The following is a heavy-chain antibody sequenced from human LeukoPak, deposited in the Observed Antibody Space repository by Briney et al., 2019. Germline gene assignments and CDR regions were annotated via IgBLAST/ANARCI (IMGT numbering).Heavy chain of an antibody. J-gene: IGHJ4*02. CDR3: ARGGRYFDWLLPYYFDY. D-gene: IGHD3-9*01. CDR2: IYHSGST. V-gene: IGHV4-4*02. CDR1: GGSISSSNW. Sequence: PSGTLSLTCAVSGGSISSSNWWSWVRQPPGKGLEWIGEIYHSGSTNYNPSLKSRVTISVDTSKNQFSLKLSSVTAADTAVYYCARGGRYFDWLLPYYFDYWGQGTLVTVSS.